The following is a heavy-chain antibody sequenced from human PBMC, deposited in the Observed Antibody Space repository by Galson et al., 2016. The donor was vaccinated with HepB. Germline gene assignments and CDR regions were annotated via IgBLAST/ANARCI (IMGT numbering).Heavy chain of an antibody. Sequence: SLRLSCAASGFLRNYWMSWVRQAPGKGLEWVANIKQDGSETHYVDSVKGRFTISRDNAKNSLYLQMNSLRVEDTAVYYCAREGKGGFDIWGQGTMVTVSS. CDR3: AREGKGGFDI. CDR1: GFLRNYW. V-gene: IGHV3-7*01. D-gene: IGHD2-15*01. CDR2: IKQDGSET. J-gene: IGHJ3*02.